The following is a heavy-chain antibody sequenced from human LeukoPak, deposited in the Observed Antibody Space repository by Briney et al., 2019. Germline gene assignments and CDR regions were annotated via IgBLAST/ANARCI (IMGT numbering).Heavy chain of an antibody. D-gene: IGHD3-22*01. V-gene: IGHV4-59*12. J-gene: IGHJ4*02. Sequence: PSETLSLTCTVSGCSISSYYWSWIRQPPGKGLEWIGYIYHIGSTNYNPSLKSRVTMSVDTSKNQFSLKLSSVTAADTAVYYCARDRYYYDSSGYTQLDYWGQGTLVTVSS. CDR3: ARDRYYYDSSGYTQLDY. CDR2: IYHIGST. CDR1: GCSISSYY.